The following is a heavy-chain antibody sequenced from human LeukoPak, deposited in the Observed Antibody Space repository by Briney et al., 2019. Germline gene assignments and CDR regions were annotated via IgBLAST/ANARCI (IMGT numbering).Heavy chain of an antibody. CDR2: ISYDGSNK. CDR3: ARDDLVVPAAKSDY. D-gene: IGHD2-2*01. CDR1: GFTFSSYA. V-gene: IGHV3-30-3*01. Sequence: PGRSLRLSCAASGFTFSSYAMHWVRQAPGKGLEWVAVISYDGSNKYYADSVKGRFTISRDNSKNTLYLQMNSLRAEDTAVYYCARDDLVVPAAKSDYWGQGTLVTVSS. J-gene: IGHJ4*02.